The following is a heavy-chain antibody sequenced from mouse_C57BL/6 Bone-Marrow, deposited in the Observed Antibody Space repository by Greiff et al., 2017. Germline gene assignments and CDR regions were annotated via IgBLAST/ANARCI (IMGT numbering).Heavy chain of an antibody. CDR3: ARRWDGY. V-gene: IGHV1-76*01. J-gene: IGHJ2*01. CDR2: IYPGSGNT. D-gene: IGHD4-1*01. Sequence: QVQLQQSGAELVRPGASVKLSCKASGYTFTDYYINWVKQRPGQGLEWIARIYPGSGNTYYNEKFKGKATLTAEKSSSTAYMQLSSLTSEDSAVYFWARRWDGYWGQGTTLTVSS. CDR1: GYTFTDYY.